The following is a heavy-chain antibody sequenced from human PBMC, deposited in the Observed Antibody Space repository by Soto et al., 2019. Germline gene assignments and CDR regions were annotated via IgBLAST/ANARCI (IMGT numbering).Heavy chain of an antibody. V-gene: IGHV5-51*01. CDR3: ASGIYGGSYYYYGMDV. CDR2: IYPGDSDT. CDR1: GYSFISYW. J-gene: IGHJ6*02. Sequence: GESLKISCKGSGYSFISYWIGWVRQMPGKGLEWMGIIYPGDSDTRYSPSFQGQVTISADKSISTAYLQWSSLKASDTAMYYCASGIYGGSYYYYGMDVWGQGTTVTVSS. D-gene: IGHD2-15*01.